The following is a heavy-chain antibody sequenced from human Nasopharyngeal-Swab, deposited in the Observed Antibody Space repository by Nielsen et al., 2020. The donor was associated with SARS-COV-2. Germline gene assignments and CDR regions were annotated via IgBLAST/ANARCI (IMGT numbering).Heavy chain of an antibody. V-gene: IGHV3-30-3*01. CDR1: GFTFSSYA. CDR3: ARDPHYSRYYYFDY. CDR2: ISYDGSNK. J-gene: IGHJ4*02. D-gene: IGHD3-9*01. Sequence: GSLKISCAASGFTFSSYAMHWVRQAPGKGLEWVAVISYDGSNKYYADSVKGRFTISRDNSKNTLYLQMNSLRAEDTAVYYCARDPHYSRYYYFDYWGQGTLVTVSS.